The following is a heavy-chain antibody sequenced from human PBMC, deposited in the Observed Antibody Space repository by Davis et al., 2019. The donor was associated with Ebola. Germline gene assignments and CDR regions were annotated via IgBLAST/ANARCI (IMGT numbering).Heavy chain of an antibody. V-gene: IGHV3-21*01. CDR3: ASETYYYDSSGYHPYFDY. J-gene: IGHJ4*02. Sequence: GGSLRLSCTTSGFTFKTYGLNWVRQAPGKGLEWVSSISSSSSYIYYADSVKGRFTISRDNAKNSLYLQMNSLRAEDTAVYYCASETYYYDSSGYHPYFDYWGQGTLVTVSS. CDR2: ISSSSSYI. D-gene: IGHD3-22*01. CDR1: GFTFKTYG.